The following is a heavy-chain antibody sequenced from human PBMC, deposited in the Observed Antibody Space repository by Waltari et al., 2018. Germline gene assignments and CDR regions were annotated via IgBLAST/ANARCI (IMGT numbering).Heavy chain of an antibody. CDR2: ISRSSSTI. V-gene: IGHV3-48*01. J-gene: IGHJ6*04. Sequence: EVQLVESGGGLVQPGGSLRLSCAASGFTFSSYSMNWVRQAPGKGLEWVSYISRSSSTIYYADPGKGLFTISRDNAKNSLYLQMNSLRAEDTAVYYCARALFGPYRRLYGMDVWGKGTTVTVSS. CDR3: ARALFGPYRRLYGMDV. CDR1: GFTFSSYS. D-gene: IGHD3-9*01.